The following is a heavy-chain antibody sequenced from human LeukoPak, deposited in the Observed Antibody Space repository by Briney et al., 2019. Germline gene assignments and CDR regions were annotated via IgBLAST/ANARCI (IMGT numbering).Heavy chain of an antibody. CDR3: ARVGGSSQDFDY. CDR1: GGSISSSSYY. V-gene: IGHV4-39*07. CDR2: IYYSGST. D-gene: IGHD1-26*01. J-gene: IGHJ4*02. Sequence: SETLSLTCTVSGGSISSSSYYWGWIRQPPGKGLEWIGSIYYSGSTYYNPSLKSRVTISVDTSKNQFSLKLSSVTAADTAVYYCARVGGSSQDFDYWGQGTLVTVSS.